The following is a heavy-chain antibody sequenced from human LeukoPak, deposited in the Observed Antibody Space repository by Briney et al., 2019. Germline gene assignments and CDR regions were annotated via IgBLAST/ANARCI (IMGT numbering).Heavy chain of an antibody. Sequence: SETLSLTCTVSGYSISSGYYWGWIRQPPGKGLEWIGSIYHSGSTYYNPSLKSRVTISVDTSKNQFSLKLSSVTAADTAVYYCARGLPYYYDSSGYQGYWGQGTLVTVSS. CDR3: ARGLPYYYDSSGYQGY. D-gene: IGHD3-22*01. CDR2: IYHSGST. V-gene: IGHV4-38-2*02. J-gene: IGHJ4*02. CDR1: GYSISSGYY.